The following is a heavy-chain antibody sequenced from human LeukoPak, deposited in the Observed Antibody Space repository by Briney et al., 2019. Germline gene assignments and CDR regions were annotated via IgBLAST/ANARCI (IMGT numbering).Heavy chain of an antibody. D-gene: IGHD1-7*01. CDR1: GFTFNTYA. V-gene: IGHV3-30*02. J-gene: IGHJ4*02. CDR3: AKDRTRELTAFDY. CDR2: IRYDGSNK. Sequence: GGSLRLSCAASGFTFNTYAMHWVRQPPGKGLEWVAFIRYDGSNKYYADSVKGQFTISRDNSKNTLYLQMNSLRAEDTAVYYCAKDRTRELTAFDYWGQGTLVTVSS.